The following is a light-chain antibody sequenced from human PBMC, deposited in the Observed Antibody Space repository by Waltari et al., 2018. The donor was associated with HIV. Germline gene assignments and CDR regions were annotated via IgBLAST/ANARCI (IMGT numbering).Light chain of an antibody. Sequence: IVMPHSPATLSVSAGERATLSCRASQSLSTNVAWYQQKPGQPPRLLIYWVSTRATGISARFSGSGSRTEFTLTISSVQSEDFAVYYCQQYLRWPLTFGGGTKVEV. V-gene: IGKV3-15*01. CDR3: QQYLRWPLT. J-gene: IGKJ4*01. CDR2: WVS. CDR1: QSLSTN.